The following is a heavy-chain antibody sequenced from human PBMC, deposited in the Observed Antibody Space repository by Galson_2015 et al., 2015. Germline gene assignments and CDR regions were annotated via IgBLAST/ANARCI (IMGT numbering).Heavy chain of an antibody. CDR2: IYTGGST. D-gene: IGHD2-2*02. CDR1: GFSVSSNY. V-gene: IGHV3-53*01. CDR3: VLAAIGGVDY. Sequence: SLRLSCAASGFSVSSNYMSWVRQAPGKGLEWVSVIYTGGSTYYADSVKGRFTISRDNSMNTLYLQMNSLRAEDTAVYYCVLAAIGGVDYWGQGTLVTVSS. J-gene: IGHJ4*02.